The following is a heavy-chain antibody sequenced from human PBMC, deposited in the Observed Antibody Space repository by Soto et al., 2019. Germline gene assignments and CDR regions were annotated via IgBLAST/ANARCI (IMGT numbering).Heavy chain of an antibody. Sequence: PGGSLRLSCAVSGFYFNNYGINWVRQPPGKGLEWVSTISSNSAYIYYTDALRGRFTISRDNAKNSLHLQMNSLRAEDTAVYYCTRDASRDSSARGWFDPWGPGTLVTVSS. J-gene: IGHJ5*02. CDR2: ISSNSAYI. D-gene: IGHD6-13*01. V-gene: IGHV3-21*01. CDR3: TRDASRDSSARGWFDP. CDR1: GFYFNNYG.